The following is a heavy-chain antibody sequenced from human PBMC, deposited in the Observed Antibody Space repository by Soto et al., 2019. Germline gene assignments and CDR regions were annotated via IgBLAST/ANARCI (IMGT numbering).Heavy chain of an antibody. CDR1: GGSISSSSYF. D-gene: IGHD2-21*02. V-gene: IGHV4-39*01. CDR3: ARHPSDFWFDP. CDR2: IYYSGST. J-gene: IGHJ5*02. Sequence: QLQLQESGPGLVKPSETLSLTCTVSGGSISSSSYFWGWIRQPPGKGLEWIGRIYYSGSTSYNPSLKSRVTVSVDTSKNQFTLKLSAVTAADTAVYYGARHPSDFWFDPWGQGTLVTVSS.